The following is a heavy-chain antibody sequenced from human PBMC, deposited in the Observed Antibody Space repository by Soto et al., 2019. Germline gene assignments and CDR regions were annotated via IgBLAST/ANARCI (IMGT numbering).Heavy chain of an antibody. D-gene: IGHD2-2*01. CDR2: IIPIFGTA. V-gene: IGHV1-69*13. Sequence: ASVKVSCKASGGAFSSYAISWVRQAPGQGLERMGGIIPIFGTANYAQKFQGRVTITADESTSTAYMELSSLRSEDTAVYYCATRVGGVIKINIVVVPAARTYYYYGMDVWGQGTTVTVSS. J-gene: IGHJ6*02. CDR1: GGAFSSYA. CDR3: ATRVGGVIKINIVVVPAARTYYYYGMDV.